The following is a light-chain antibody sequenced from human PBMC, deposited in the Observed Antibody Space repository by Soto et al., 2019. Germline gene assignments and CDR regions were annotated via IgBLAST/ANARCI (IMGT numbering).Light chain of an antibody. J-gene: IGKJ5*01. Sequence: EIVMTQSPATLSVSPGERATLSCRASQSVSSNLAWYQQKPGQAPRLLIYGASSRATGIPDRFSGSGSGTDLTLTISRLEPEDFALYYCQQYGSSAPITFGQGTRLEIK. V-gene: IGKV3-20*01. CDR2: GAS. CDR3: QQYGSSAPIT. CDR1: QSVSSN.